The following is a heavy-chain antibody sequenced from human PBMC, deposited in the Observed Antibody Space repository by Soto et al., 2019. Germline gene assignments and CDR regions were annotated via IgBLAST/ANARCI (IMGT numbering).Heavy chain of an antibody. D-gene: IGHD5-18*01. V-gene: IGHV4-59*01. CDR1: GGSISSYY. CDR3: ARTIRGYSYGVIDY. J-gene: IGHJ4*02. Sequence: SSETLSLTCTVSGGSISSYYWSWIRQPPGKGLEWSGYIYYSGSTNYNPSLKSRVTISVDTSKNQFSLKLSSVTAADTAVYYCARTIRGYSYGVIDYWGQGTLVTVSS. CDR2: IYYSGST.